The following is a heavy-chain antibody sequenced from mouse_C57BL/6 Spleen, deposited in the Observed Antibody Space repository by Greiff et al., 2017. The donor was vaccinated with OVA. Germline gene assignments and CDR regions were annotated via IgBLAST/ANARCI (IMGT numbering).Heavy chain of an antibody. CDR3: AREEEIYYYGSSYKRYFDV. V-gene: IGHV1-53*01. D-gene: IGHD1-1*01. CDR2: INPSNGGT. J-gene: IGHJ1*03. CDR1: GYTFTSYW. Sequence: QVQLQQPGTELVKPGASVKLSCKASGYTFTSYWMHWVKQRPGQGLEWIGNINPSNGGTNYNEKFKSKATLTVDKSSSTAYMQLSSLTSEDSAVYYCAREEEIYYYGSSYKRYFDVWGTGTTVTVSS.